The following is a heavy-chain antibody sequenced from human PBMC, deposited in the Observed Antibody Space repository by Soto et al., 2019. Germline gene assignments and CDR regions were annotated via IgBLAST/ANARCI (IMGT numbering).Heavy chain of an antibody. CDR3: ARSKSHSSGWYDY. V-gene: IGHV1-69*04. CDR1: GGTFSSYA. CDR2: IIPILGIA. J-gene: IGHJ4*02. D-gene: IGHD6-19*01. Sequence: SVKVSCKASGGTFSSYAISWVRQAPGQGLEWMGRIIPILGIANYAQKFQGRVTITADKSTSTAYMELSSLRSEDTAVYYCARSKSHSSGWYDYWGQGTLVTVSS.